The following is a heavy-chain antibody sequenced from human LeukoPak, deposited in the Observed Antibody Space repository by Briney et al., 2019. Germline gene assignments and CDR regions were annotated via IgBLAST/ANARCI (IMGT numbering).Heavy chain of an antibody. D-gene: IGHD5-24*01. CDR1: GGSISGYY. V-gene: IGHV4-59*01. CDR3: AREMATIPAFDI. Sequence: SETLSLTCTVSGGSISGYYWSWIRQPPGKGLEWIGYIYYSGSTNYNPSLKSRVTISVDTSKNQFSLKLSSVTAADTAVYYCAREMATIPAFDIWGQGTMVTVSS. J-gene: IGHJ3*02. CDR2: IYYSGST.